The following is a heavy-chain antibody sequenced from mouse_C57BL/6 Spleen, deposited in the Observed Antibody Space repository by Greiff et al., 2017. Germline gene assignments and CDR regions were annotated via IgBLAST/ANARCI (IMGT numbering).Heavy chain of an antibody. D-gene: IGHD1-1*01. J-gene: IGHJ2*01. CDR3: ARGYGSSYGFDY. V-gene: IGHV1-55*01. CDR2: IYPGSGST. CDR1: GYTFTSYW. Sequence: QVHVKQSGAELVKPGASVKMSCKASGYTFTSYWITWVKQRPGQGLEWIGDIYPGSGSTNYNEKFKSKATLTVDTSSSTAYMQLSSLTSEDSAVYYCARGYGSSYGFDYWGQGTTRTVSS.